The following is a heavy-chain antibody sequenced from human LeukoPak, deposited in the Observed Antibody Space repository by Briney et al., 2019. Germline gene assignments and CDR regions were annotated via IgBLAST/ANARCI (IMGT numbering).Heavy chain of an antibody. V-gene: IGHV5-51*01. CDR1: GYSFTSHW. D-gene: IGHD3-10*01. J-gene: IGHJ4*02. CDR2: IYPGDSDT. CDR3: AKPASLSGEFEY. Sequence: GESLKISCKASGYSFTSHWIGWVRQMPGKGLEWMGIIYPGDSDTRYSPSFQGQVTISADKSISTAFLQWSSLKASDTAMYYCAKPASLSGEFEYWGQGTLVTVSS.